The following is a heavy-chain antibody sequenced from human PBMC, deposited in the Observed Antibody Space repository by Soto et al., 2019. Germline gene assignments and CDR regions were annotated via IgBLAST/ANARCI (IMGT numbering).Heavy chain of an antibody. V-gene: IGHV1-69*01. J-gene: IGHJ6*02. CDR2: IIPIFGTA. D-gene: IGHD2-2*01. Sequence: QVQLVQSGAEVKKPGSSVKVSCKASGGTFSSYAISWVRQAPGQGLEWLGGIIPIFGTANYAQKFQGRVTITADEATSTAYRELSSLRSEDTAVYYCARDRDVVVPAAIRYYYGMDVWGQGTTVTVSS. CDR1: GGTFSSYA. CDR3: ARDRDVVVPAAIRYYYGMDV.